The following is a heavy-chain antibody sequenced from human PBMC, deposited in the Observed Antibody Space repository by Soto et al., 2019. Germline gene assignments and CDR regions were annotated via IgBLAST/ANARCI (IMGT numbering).Heavy chain of an antibody. CDR1: GYTFTNYG. Sequence: QVHLVQSGPEVKKPGASVRVSCRASGYTFTNYGIGWVRQAPGQGLEWMGWINTYNGNTNYAQKFRGRLTMTTDTSTTPAYLELRSLKSDDTAMYYCAKDGVDPTATVTGGYWGQGTLVTVSS. D-gene: IGHD4-4*01. V-gene: IGHV1-18*01. CDR3: AKDGVDPTATVTGGY. CDR2: INTYNGNT. J-gene: IGHJ4*02.